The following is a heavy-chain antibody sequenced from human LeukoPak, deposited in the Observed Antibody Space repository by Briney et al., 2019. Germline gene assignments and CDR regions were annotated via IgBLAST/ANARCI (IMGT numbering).Heavy chain of an antibody. V-gene: IGHV4-59*01. CDR2: IYYSGST. CDR3: ARLRTTVTTLYYYYGMDV. J-gene: IGHJ6*02. CDR1: GGSISSYY. Sequence: SETLSLTCTVSGGSISSYYWSWIRQPPGKGPEWIGYIYYSGSTNYNPSLKSRVTISVDTSKNQFSLKLSSVTAADTAVYYCARLRTTVTTLYYYYGMDVWGQGTTVTVSS. D-gene: IGHD4-17*01.